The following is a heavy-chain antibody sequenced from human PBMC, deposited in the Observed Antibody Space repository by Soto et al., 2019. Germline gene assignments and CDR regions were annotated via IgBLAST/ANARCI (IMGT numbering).Heavy chain of an antibody. CDR2: ISNDGSNK. J-gene: IGHJ4*02. CDR1: GFMFSNYG. D-gene: IGHD6-19*01. Sequence: QVQLEESGGGVVQAGRSLRLSCAASGFMFSNYGMHWVRQAPGKGLEWGAVISNDGSNKYYADSAKDRFTISRDNSKNTLYLQMNSLRAEDTAVYYCAKDASGCDTALYFDYWGQRTQVTVSS. V-gene: IGHV3-30*18. CDR3: AKDASGCDTALYFDY.